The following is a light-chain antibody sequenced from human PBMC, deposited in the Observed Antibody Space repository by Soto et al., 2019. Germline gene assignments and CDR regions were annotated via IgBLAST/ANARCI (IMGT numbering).Light chain of an antibody. Sequence: QSVLTQPPSASGSPGQSVTISCTGTSSDVGAYIFVSWYQQHPGKAPKLMVYDVNRRPPGVPDRFFGSKSGNTASLTVSGLQAEDEADYYCSSYAGSNNLVFGGGTKLTVL. J-gene: IGLJ3*02. CDR3: SSYAGSNNLV. CDR2: DVN. V-gene: IGLV2-8*01. CDR1: SSDVGAYIF.